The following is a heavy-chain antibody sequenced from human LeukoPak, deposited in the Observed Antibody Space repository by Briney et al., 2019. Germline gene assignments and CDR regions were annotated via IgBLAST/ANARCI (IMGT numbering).Heavy chain of an antibody. V-gene: IGHV4-4*07. J-gene: IGHJ3*02. CDR1: GGSISSYY. Sequence: PSETLSLTCTVSGGSISSYYWSWIRQPAGKGLEWIGRIYTSGSTNYNPSLKSRVTMSVDTSKNQFSLKLSSVTAADTAVYYCARDYYDSSGYPLGNAFDIWGQGTMVTVSS. CDR2: IYTSGST. CDR3: ARDYYDSSGYPLGNAFDI. D-gene: IGHD3-22*01.